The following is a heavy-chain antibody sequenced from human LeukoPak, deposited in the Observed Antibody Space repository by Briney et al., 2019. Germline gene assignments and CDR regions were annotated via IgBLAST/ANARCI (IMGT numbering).Heavy chain of an antibody. Sequence: GGSLRLSCAASGFTVSSNYMSWVRQAPGKGLEWVSVIYSGGSTYYADSVKGRFTISRDNSKNTLYLQMNSLRAEDTAVYYCARDNYQPPTTVTRYYWYCDLWGRGTLVTVSS. V-gene: IGHV3-66*01. J-gene: IGHJ2*01. CDR2: IYSGGST. D-gene: IGHD4-17*01. CDR3: ARDNYQPPTTVTRYYWYCDL. CDR1: GFTVSSNY.